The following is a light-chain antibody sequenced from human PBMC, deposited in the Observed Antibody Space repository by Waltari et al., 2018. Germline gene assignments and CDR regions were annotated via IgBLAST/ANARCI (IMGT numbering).Light chain of an antibody. CDR1: ETIMSF. CDR3: QQTYSSPT. V-gene: IGKV1-39*01. J-gene: IGKJ3*01. Sequence: DIQMTQSPSSLSASVGDRVTLTCRASETIMSFLNWYQHKPGKAPSLPIYAASTLQSGVPSRFIGSGSGTDFTLTINSLHPEDFATYYCQQTYSSPTFGPGTTVNV. CDR2: AAS.